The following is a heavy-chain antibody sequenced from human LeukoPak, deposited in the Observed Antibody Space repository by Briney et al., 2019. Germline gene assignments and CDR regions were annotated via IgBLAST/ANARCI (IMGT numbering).Heavy chain of an antibody. CDR2: ISSSSSYI. V-gene: IGHV3-21*01. CDR1: GFTFSSYS. J-gene: IGHJ3*02. CDR3: ARDSPVEKYYYDSSGYYYDNAFDI. D-gene: IGHD3-22*01. Sequence: GGSLRLSCAASGFTFSSYSMNWVRQAPGKGLEWVSSISSSSSYIYYADSVRGRFTISRDNAKSSLYLQMNSLRAEDTAVYYCARDSPVEKYYYDSSGYYYDNAFDIWGQGTMVTVSS.